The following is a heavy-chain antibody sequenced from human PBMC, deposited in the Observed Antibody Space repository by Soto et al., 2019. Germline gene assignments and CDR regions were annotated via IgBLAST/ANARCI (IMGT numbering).Heavy chain of an antibody. V-gene: IGHV4-59*02. CDR2: IHYSGST. CDR1: GGSASIYY. Sequence: SETLSLTCSVSGGSASIYYWSWIRQPPGKGLEWIGNIHYSGSTRYNPSLKSRVTISVDSSKSQVSLKLTSVTAADTAVYYCAREWCSATTCPIDYWGQGTQVTVSS. CDR3: AREWCSATTCPIDY. D-gene: IGHD2-8*02. J-gene: IGHJ4*02.